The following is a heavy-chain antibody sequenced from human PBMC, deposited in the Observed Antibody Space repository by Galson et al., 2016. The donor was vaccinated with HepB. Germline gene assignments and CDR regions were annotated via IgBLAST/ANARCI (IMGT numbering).Heavy chain of an antibody. CDR1: GYTLTSYY. Sequence: SVKVSCKASGYTLTSYYMHWVRQAPGQGLEWMGTINPSGGGSTTYAQKFQGRVIVTRDTSTSTVYMELSSLRSEDTAVYYCARAYNYACGYWGQGTLVTVSS. J-gene: IGHJ4*02. D-gene: IGHD3-10*01. CDR3: ARAYNYACGY. V-gene: IGHV1-46*01. CDR2: INPSGGGST.